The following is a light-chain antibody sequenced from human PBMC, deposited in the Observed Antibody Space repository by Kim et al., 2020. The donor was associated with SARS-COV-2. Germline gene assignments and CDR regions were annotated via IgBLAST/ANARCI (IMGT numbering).Light chain of an antibody. Sequence: APGKTARITCGGNNSGSNSVHWYQQKTGQAPVVVIDYDSDRPSGIPERFSGSKSGNTATLTVSRVEAGDEADYYCQVWDSISDHVVFGGGTQLTVL. CDR3: QVWDSISDHVV. J-gene: IGLJ2*01. V-gene: IGLV3-21*04. CDR2: YDS. CDR1: NSGSNS.